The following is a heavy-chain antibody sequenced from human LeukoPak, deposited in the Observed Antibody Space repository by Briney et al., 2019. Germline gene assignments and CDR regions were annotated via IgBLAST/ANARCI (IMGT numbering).Heavy chain of an antibody. CDR2: ISYDGSNK. V-gene: IGHV3-30*04. D-gene: IGHD3-3*01. Sequence: GGSLRLSCAAYGFTFSSYAMHWVRQAPGKGLEWVAVISYDGSNKYYADSVKGRFTISRDNSKNTLYLQMNSLRAEDTAVYYCARDPESRITIFGVANPRWFDPWGQGTLVTVSS. J-gene: IGHJ5*02. CDR1: GFTFSSYA. CDR3: ARDPESRITIFGVANPRWFDP.